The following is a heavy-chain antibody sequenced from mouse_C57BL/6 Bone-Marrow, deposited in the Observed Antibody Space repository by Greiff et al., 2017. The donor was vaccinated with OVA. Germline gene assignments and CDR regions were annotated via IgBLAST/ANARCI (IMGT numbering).Heavy chain of an antibody. CDR1: GYTFTSYW. Sequence: QVQLQQPGAELVMPGASVKLSCKASGYTFTSYWMHWVKQRPGQGLEWIGEIDPSDSYTNYNQKFKGKSTLTVDKSSSTAYMQLSSLTSEDSAVYYCPKYDYDERGLWFAYWGQGTLVTVSA. D-gene: IGHD2-4*01. J-gene: IGHJ3*01. V-gene: IGHV1-69*01. CDR2: IDPSDSYT. CDR3: PKYDYDERGLWFAY.